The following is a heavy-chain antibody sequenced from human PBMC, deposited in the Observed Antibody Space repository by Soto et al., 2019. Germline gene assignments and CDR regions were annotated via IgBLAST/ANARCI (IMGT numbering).Heavy chain of an antibody. CDR3: ARAPSARRVLLTGWFVP. V-gene: IGHV4-59*01. CDR1: GGSIRRYY. D-gene: IGHD3-10*01. CDR2: IYYSGST. Sequence: SETLSLTCTVSGGSIRRYYWSWTRQPPGKGLEWMGYIYYSGSTNYNPSLKSRVTISVDTSKNQFSLKLSSVTAADTAVYYCARAPSARRVLLTGWFVPWGPGTLLTVSS. J-gene: IGHJ5*02.